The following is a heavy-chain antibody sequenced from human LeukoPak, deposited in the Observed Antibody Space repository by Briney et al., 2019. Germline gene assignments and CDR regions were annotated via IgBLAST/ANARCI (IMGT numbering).Heavy chain of an antibody. V-gene: IGHV1-46*01. CDR2: INPSTGST. CDR1: GYTFTGYY. D-gene: IGHD2-2*01. CDR3: ARDGGYCSTTTCYAGGLHWFDP. J-gene: IGHJ5*02. Sequence: ASVKVSCKAYGYTFTGYYIHWVRQAPGQGLEWMGIINPSTGSTTYAQKFQGRVTMTRDTSTSTVYMELRSLRSEDTALYYCARDGGYCSTTTCYAGGLHWFDPWGQGSLVTVSS.